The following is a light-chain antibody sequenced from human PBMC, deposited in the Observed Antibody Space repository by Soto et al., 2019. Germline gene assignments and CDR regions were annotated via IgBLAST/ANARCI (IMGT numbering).Light chain of an antibody. Sequence: AIQLTHAPSSLSEYVGDRVSITCRASQGLRSALAWYQQKPGKPPKILIYDASSLQSGVPSRFSGSESGTDCTLTISSLQPEDFATYYCQQLNSYPFTFGQGTRLEIK. CDR2: DAS. J-gene: IGKJ5*01. V-gene: IGKV1-13*02. CDR3: QQLNSYPFT. CDR1: QGLRSA.